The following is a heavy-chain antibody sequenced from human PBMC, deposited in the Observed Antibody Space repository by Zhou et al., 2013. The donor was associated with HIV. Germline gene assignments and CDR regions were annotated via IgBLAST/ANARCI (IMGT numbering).Heavy chain of an antibody. Sequence: QVQLVQSGTEVKKPGTSVKVSCKASGYTFPDYDINWVRQATGQGLEWMGWMNPNSGNTGYARKFQGRLTMTTNTSISTAFMELSSLRSEDTAMYYCARDPLYYYDSSGYYYPTRFDYWGQGMLVTVSS. J-gene: IGHJ4*02. CDR2: MNPNSGNT. D-gene: IGHD3-22*01. V-gene: IGHV1-8*01. CDR1: GYTFPDYD. CDR3: ARDPLYYYDSSGYYYPTRFDY.